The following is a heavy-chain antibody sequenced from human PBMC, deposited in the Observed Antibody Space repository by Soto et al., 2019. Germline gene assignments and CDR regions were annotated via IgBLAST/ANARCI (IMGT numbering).Heavy chain of an antibody. CDR1: GYSFTSYW. CDR3: RIAAASAAFDY. Sequence: PGQCLGIDCKGSGYSFTSYWIGWVRQMPGKGLEWMGIIYPGDSDTRYSPSFQGQVTISADKSISTAYLQWSSLKASDTAMYYCRIAAASAAFDYWGQGTLVTVSS. CDR2: IYPGDSDT. D-gene: IGHD6-13*01. J-gene: IGHJ4*02. V-gene: IGHV5-51*01.